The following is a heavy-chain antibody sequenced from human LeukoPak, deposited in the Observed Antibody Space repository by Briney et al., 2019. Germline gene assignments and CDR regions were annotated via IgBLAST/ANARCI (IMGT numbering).Heavy chain of an antibody. Sequence: AASVRVSCKASGYPFTSYGISWVRQAPGQGLEWMGWISAYNGNTNYAQKLRGRVTMTTDTSTSTAYMELRSLRSDDTAVYYCARDPVAAAGTGGDYWGQGTLVTVSS. D-gene: IGHD6-13*01. CDR1: GYPFTSYG. V-gene: IGHV1-18*01. CDR2: ISAYNGNT. CDR3: ARDPVAAAGTGGDY. J-gene: IGHJ4*02.